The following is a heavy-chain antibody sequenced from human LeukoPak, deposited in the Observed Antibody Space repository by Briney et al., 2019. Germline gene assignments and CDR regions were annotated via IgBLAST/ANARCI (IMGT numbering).Heavy chain of an antibody. D-gene: IGHD3-9*01. J-gene: IGHJ6*02. CDR2: IYYSGST. CDR3: ARDLVGYYYYGMDV. V-gene: IGHV4-30-4*01. CDR1: GGFISSADYY. Sequence: PSETLSLTCTVSGGFISSADYYWSWIRQPPGKGLEWIGYIYYSGSTYYNPSLKTRFPISVDTSKKQFSLKLSSVTAADTAVYYCARDLVGYYYYGMDVWGQGTTVTVSS.